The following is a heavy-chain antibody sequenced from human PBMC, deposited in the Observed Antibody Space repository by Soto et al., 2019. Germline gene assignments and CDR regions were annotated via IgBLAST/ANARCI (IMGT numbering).Heavy chain of an antibody. D-gene: IGHD6-13*01. CDR1: GYTFTGYY. Sequence: ASVKVSCKVSGYTFTGYYMHWVRQAPGQGLEWMGWINPNSGGTNYAQKFQGWVTMTGDTSISTAYMELSRLRSDDTAVYYCARGGSSSWSRVDYWGQGTLVTVSS. J-gene: IGHJ4*02. CDR3: ARGGSSSWSRVDY. CDR2: INPNSGGT. V-gene: IGHV1-2*04.